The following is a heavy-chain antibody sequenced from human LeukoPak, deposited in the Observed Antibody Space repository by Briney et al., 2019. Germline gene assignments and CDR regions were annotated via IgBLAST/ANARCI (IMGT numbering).Heavy chain of an antibody. J-gene: IGHJ4*02. CDR1: GFTFSDYY. CDR2: ISSSGSTI. CDR3: ARDISVDQYYYDSSGYLPDY. D-gene: IGHD3-22*01. V-gene: IGHV3-11*01. Sequence: GGSLRLSCAASGFTFSDYYMSWIRQAPGKGLEWVSYISSSGSTIYYADSVKGRFTISRDNAKNSLYLQMNSLRAEDTAVYYCARDISVDQYYYDSSGYLPDYWGQGTLVTVSS.